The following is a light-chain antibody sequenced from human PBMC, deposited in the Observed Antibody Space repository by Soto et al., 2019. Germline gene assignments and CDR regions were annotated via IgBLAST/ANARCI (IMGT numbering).Light chain of an antibody. CDR2: EGS. Sequence: QSVLTQPASVSGSPGQSITISCTGTSSDVGSYNLVSWYQQHPGKAPKLMIYEGSKRPSGVSNRFSGSKSDNTASLTISGXXAEDEADYYCCSYAGSSGGXXFGGGX. J-gene: IGLJ2*01. V-gene: IGLV2-23*01. CDR3: CSYAGSSGGXX. CDR1: SSDVGSYNL.